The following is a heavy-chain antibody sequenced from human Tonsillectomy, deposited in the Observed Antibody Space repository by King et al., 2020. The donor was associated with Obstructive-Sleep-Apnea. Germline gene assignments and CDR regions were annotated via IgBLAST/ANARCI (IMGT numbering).Heavy chain of an antibody. CDR2: IWYDGNNK. V-gene: IGHV3-33*01. CDR3: AGDHGPWFVGANRRFDY. J-gene: IGHJ4*02. D-gene: IGHD3-10*01. Sequence: VQLVESGGGVVQPGRSLRLSCAASGFTFSTYGMHWVRQAPGKGLEWMAVIWYDGNNKYSGDSVKGRFTISRDNSKNTLYLQMNSLRAEDTAVYYCAGDHGPWFVGANRRFDYWGQGTLVSVSS. CDR1: GFTFSTYG.